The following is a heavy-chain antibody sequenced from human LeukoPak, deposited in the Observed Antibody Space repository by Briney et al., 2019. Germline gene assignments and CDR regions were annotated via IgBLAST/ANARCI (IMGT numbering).Heavy chain of an antibody. Sequence: GGSLRLSCAASGFTFSSYSMNWVRQAPGKGLEWVSSISSSSSYINYADSVKGRFTISRDNAKNSLYLQMNSLRAEDTAVYYCARTPRSIAVAGSELDYWGQGTLVTVSS. CDR1: GFTFSSYS. CDR2: ISSSSSYI. CDR3: ARTPRSIAVAGSELDY. V-gene: IGHV3-21*01. D-gene: IGHD6-19*01. J-gene: IGHJ4*02.